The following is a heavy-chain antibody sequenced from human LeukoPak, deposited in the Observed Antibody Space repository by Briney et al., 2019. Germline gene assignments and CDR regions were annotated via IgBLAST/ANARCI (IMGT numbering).Heavy chain of an antibody. V-gene: IGHV4-34*01. J-gene: IGHJ4*02. CDR2: INHSGST. CDR1: GGSFSGYY. CDR3: ARHLRGGWYGVDY. Sequence: SETLSLTCAVYGGSFSGYYWSWIRQPPGKGLEWIGEINHSGSTNYNPSLKSRVTISVDTSKNQLSLKLNSVTAADTAVYYCARHLRGGWYGVDYWGQGTLVTVSS. D-gene: IGHD6-19*01.